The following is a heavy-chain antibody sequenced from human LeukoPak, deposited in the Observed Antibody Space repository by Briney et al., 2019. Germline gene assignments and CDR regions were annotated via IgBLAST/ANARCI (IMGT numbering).Heavy chain of an antibody. CDR2: INTSGNT. CDR1: GGSISSYY. D-gene: IGHD4-17*01. V-gene: IGHV4-4*07. CDR3: AREKDYGDSRGLDP. J-gene: IGHJ5*02. Sequence: PSETLSLTCTASGGSISSYYWSWIRQPAGKGLEWIGRINTSGNTNYNPSLKSRVTMSVDTTKNQVSLKLSPVTAADTAVYYCAREKDYGDSRGLDPWGQGTLVTVSS.